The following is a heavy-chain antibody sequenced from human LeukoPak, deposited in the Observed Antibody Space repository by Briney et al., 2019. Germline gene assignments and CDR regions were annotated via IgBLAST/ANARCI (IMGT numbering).Heavy chain of an antibody. Sequence: GGSLRLSCAASGFTFPNYWMSWVRQSPGKGLEWVANIRQDGSEKFYVDSVKGRFTISRDNDKSSLYLQMNSLRGEDTAVYFCARVGGSWDLILWGQGTLVTVS. D-gene: IGHD3-16*01. V-gene: IGHV3-7*01. CDR1: GFTFPNYW. CDR2: IRQDGSEK. J-gene: IGHJ4*02. CDR3: ARVGGSWDLIL.